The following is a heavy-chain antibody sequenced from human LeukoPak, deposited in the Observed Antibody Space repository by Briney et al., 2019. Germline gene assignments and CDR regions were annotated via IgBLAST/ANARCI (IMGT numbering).Heavy chain of an antibody. V-gene: IGHV3-33*01. Sequence: GRSLRLSSAASGFTFSSYYMNWVRQAPGKGLEWVAVIWYDGSSKYYADSAKSRFTISRDNTKNTLYPQMNSLRGEDTAVYYCARGQGGVKYYFDYWGQGTLVTVSS. J-gene: IGHJ4*02. D-gene: IGHD3-16*01. CDR1: GFTFSSYY. CDR3: ARGQGGVKYYFDY. CDR2: IWYDGSSK.